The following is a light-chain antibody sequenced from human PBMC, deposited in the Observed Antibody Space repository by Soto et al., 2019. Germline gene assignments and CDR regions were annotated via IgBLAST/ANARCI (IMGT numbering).Light chain of an antibody. CDR2: GAS. J-gene: IGKJ4*01. CDR1: ESVSTNY. CDR3: QQYGSVPLT. V-gene: IGKV3-20*01. Sequence: EIVLTQSPGTLSLSPGERATLSCRASESVSTNYLAWYQQKPGQAPRLLISGASSRATGIPDRFSGSGSGADFTFTINRLEPEDFAVYYCQQYGSVPLTFGGGTKVEIK.